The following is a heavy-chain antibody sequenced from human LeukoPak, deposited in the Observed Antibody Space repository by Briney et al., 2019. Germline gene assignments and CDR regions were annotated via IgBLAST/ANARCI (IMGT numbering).Heavy chain of an antibody. CDR3: ARVHYDILTGYSYFDY. CDR2: GSAYNDNT. CDR1: GYTPSEVG. D-gene: IGHD3-9*01. V-gene: IGHV1-18*01. J-gene: IGHJ4*02. Sequence: TAKLSCTLSGYTPSEVGSSQHIQAPGQGLDWPGSGSAYNDNTNYAQKLQGRVTMTTDTSTSTAYMELRSLRSDDTAVYYCARVHYDILTGYSYFDYWGQGTLVTVST.